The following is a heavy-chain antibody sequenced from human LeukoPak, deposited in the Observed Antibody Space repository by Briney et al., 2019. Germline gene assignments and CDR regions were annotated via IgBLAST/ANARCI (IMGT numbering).Heavy chain of an antibody. CDR2: ISYSGST. CDR3: ARGRFRGNFDY. V-gene: IGHV4-59*12. D-gene: IGHD3-10*01. Sequence: PSETLSLTCTVSGGSISSYYWSWIRQPPGKGLEWIGYISYSGSTNSNPSLKSRVTISVDTSKNQFSLKLSSVTAADTAVYYCARGRFRGNFDYWGQGTLVTVSS. CDR1: GGSISSYY. J-gene: IGHJ4*02.